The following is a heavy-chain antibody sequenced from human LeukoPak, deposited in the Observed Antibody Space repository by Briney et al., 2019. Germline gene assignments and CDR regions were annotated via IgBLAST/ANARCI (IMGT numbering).Heavy chain of an antibody. CDR3: ARSNYYDSSGYRGH. Sequence: GGSLRLSCAASGFTFSSYAMRWVRQAPGKGLEWVSAISPSSGTFYADSVKGRFTISRDNARNSLYLQMNSLRAEDTAVYYCARSNYYDSSGYRGHWGQGTLVTVSS. V-gene: IGHV3-23*01. D-gene: IGHD3-22*01. J-gene: IGHJ4*02. CDR1: GFTFSSYA. CDR2: ISPSSGT.